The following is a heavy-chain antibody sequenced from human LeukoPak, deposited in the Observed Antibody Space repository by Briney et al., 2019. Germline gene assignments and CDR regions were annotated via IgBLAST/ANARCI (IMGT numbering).Heavy chain of an antibody. V-gene: IGHV3-23*01. Sequence: GGSLRLSCAASGFTFSSYAMSWVRQAPGKGLEWVSAISGSGGSTYYADSVKGRFTISRDNAKNSLSLQMNSLRAEDTAVYYCARSGGTTRHSYYLDYWGQGTLVTVSS. CDR1: GFTFSSYA. CDR2: ISGSGGST. D-gene: IGHD1-1*01. J-gene: IGHJ4*02. CDR3: ARSGGTTRHSYYLDY.